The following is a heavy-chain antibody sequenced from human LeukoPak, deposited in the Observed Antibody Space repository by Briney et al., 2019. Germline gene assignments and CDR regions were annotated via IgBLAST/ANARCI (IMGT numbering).Heavy chain of an antibody. CDR2: ISTEIGNT. Sequence: AASVKVSCKASGYTFTSYGISWVRQAPGQGLEWMGWISTEIGNTNYAQRLQGRVTMTRDTSTSTVYMELTSLTSDDTAVYYCARDRYGYCGGGSCFLFDYWGQGTLVTVSS. V-gene: IGHV1-18*01. D-gene: IGHD2-15*01. CDR3: ARDRYGYCGGGSCFLFDY. J-gene: IGHJ4*02. CDR1: GYTFTSYG.